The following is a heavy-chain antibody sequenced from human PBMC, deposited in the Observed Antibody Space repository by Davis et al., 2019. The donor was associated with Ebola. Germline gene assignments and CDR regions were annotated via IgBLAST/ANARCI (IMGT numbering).Heavy chain of an antibody. V-gene: IGHV4-39*01. CDR3: AALSSSSWYYFDY. CDR2: IYYSGST. D-gene: IGHD6-13*01. J-gene: IGHJ4*02. CDR1: GGSISSSSYY. Sequence: SETLSLTCTVSGGSISSSSYYWGWIRQPPGKGLEWIGSIYYSGSTYYNPSLKSRVTISVDTSKNQFSLKLSSVTAADTAVYYCAALSSSSWYYFDYWGQGTLVIVSS.